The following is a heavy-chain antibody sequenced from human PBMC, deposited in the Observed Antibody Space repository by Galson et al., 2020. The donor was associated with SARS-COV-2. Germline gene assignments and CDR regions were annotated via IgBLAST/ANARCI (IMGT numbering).Heavy chain of an antibody. V-gene: IGHV5-51*01. J-gene: IGHJ4*02. CDR2: IYPGDSDT. Sequence: GESLKISCKGSGYSFTSYWIGWVRQMPGKGLEWMGIIYPGDSDTRYSPSFKGQVTISADKSISTAYLQWSSLKALDTAMYYCARQLLWFGDIGGYWGQGTLVTVSS. CDR1: GYSFTSYW. D-gene: IGHD3-10*01. CDR3: ARQLLWFGDIGGY.